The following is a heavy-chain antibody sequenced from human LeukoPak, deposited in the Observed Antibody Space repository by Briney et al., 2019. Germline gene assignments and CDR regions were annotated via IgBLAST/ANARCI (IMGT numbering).Heavy chain of an antibody. V-gene: IGHV3-21*01. D-gene: IGHD6-19*01. CDR1: GFTFSSYS. CDR3: ARDTAVAPFDY. Sequence: KTGGSLRFSCAASGFTFSSYSMNWVRQAQGKGLEWVSSISSSSSYIYYADSVKGRFTISRDNAKNSLYLQMNSLRAEDTAVYYCARDTAVAPFDYWGQGTLVTVSS. J-gene: IGHJ4*02. CDR2: ISSSSSYI.